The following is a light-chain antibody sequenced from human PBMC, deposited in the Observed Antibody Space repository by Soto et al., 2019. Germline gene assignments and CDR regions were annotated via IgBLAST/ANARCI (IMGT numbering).Light chain of an antibody. CDR1: SSDVGAYNY. CDR2: EVS. Sequence: QSVLTQPPSASGSPGQSVTISCTGTSSDVGAYNYVSWYQQHPGKAPKLIIYEVSRRPSGVPDRFSGSKSGNTASLTVSGLQADDEADYFCSSYGGSYNVFGTGTKVTVL. CDR3: SSYGGSYNV. V-gene: IGLV2-8*01. J-gene: IGLJ1*01.